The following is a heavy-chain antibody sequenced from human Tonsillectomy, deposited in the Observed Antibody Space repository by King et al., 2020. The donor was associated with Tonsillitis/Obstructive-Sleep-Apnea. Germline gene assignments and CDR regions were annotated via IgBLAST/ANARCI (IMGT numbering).Heavy chain of an antibody. D-gene: IGHD7-27*01. V-gene: IGHV4-39*01. Sequence: QLQESGPGLVKPSETLSLTCIVSGGSISSSDYYWGWIRQHPGKGLEWIGSINYRGSTYYNPPLKSPVTISVDTSKSQFSLKLNSVTAADTAVYYCATLGLGIGADYFDYWGQGTLVTVSS. J-gene: IGHJ4*02. CDR3: ATLGLGIGADYFDY. CDR2: INYRGST. CDR1: GGSISSSDYY.